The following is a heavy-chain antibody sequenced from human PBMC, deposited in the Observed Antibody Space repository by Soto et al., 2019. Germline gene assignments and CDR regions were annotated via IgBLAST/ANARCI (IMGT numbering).Heavy chain of an antibody. CDR2: INHSGTT. CDR3: ARGGGHYYPDY. Sequence: PSETLSLTCTVHGGSLSGYYWSWIRQPPGKGLEWIGEINHSGTTNYNPSLVSRVTISIERSRNEFSLKVTSVTAVVTAMYYCARGGGHYYPDYGSQGSLVTVSS. D-gene: IGHD3-22*01. J-gene: IGHJ4*02. V-gene: IGHV4-34*01. CDR1: GGSLSGYY.